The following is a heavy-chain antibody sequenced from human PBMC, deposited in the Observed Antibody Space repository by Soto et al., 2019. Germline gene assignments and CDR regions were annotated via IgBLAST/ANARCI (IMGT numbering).Heavy chain of an antibody. CDR1: GVNFISYA. Sequence: PWGSLKLSCAASGVNFISYAMTWVRTAPGKGLEWVSSIGGGGGSTFYADSVKGRFIISRDNSKNTLFMQMNSPRAEDTAIYYCAKQGRQAQTIFAVVIIGPYFDHWGQGTLVTGSS. D-gene: IGHD3-3*01. V-gene: IGHV3-23*01. J-gene: IGHJ4*02. CDR2: IGGGGGST. CDR3: AKQGRQAQTIFAVVIIGPYFDH.